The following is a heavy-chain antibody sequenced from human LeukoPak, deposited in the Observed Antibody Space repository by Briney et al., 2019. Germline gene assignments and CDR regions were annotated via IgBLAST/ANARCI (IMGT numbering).Heavy chain of an antibody. CDR2: ISAYNGNT. D-gene: IGHD3-3*01. CDR3: ASEAGSGNHNWFDP. CDR1: GYTFTSYG. Sequence: GASVKVSCKASGYTFTSYGISWVRQAPGQGLEWMGWISAYNGNTNYAQKLQGRVTMTTDTSTSTAYMELRSLRSDDTAVYYCASEAGSGNHNWFDPWGQGTLVTVSS. V-gene: IGHV1-18*01. J-gene: IGHJ5*02.